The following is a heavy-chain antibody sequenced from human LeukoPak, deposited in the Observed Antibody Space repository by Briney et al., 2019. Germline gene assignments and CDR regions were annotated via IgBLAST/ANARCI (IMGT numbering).Heavy chain of an antibody. CDR1: GYSISSGYY. Sequence: KTSETLSLTCAVSGYSISSGYYWSWIRQPPGKGLEWIGEINHSGSTNYNPSLKSRVTISVDTSKNQFSLKLSSVTAADTAVYYCARGAAYSYGYLTDYWGQGTLVTVSS. CDR2: INHSGST. D-gene: IGHD5-18*01. J-gene: IGHJ4*02. V-gene: IGHV4-34*01. CDR3: ARGAAYSYGYLTDY.